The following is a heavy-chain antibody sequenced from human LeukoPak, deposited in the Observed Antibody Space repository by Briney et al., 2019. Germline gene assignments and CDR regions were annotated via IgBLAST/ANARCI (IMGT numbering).Heavy chain of an antibody. V-gene: IGHV3-23*01. CDR2: ISGSGGST. CDR1: EFTVSSNY. J-gene: IGHJ6*03. CDR3: AKVHGYYYYMDV. Sequence: GGSLRLSCAASEFTVSSNYMNWVRQAPGKGLEWVSAISGSGGSTYYADSVKGRFTISRDNSKNTLYLQMNSLRAEDTAVYYCAKVHGYYYYMDVWGKGTTVTVSS.